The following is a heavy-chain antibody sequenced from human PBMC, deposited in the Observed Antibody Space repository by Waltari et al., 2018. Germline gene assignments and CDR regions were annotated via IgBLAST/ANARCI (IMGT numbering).Heavy chain of an antibody. V-gene: IGHV1-69*01. D-gene: IGHD3-22*01. CDR2: IIPIFGTA. CDR3: ARDLYYYDPSVREGAFDI. Sequence: QVQLVQSGAEVRKPGSSVKVSCKASGGTFSSYAISWVRQAPGQGLEWMGGIIPIFGTANYAQKFQGRVTITADESTSTAYMELSSLRSEDTAVYYCARDLYYYDPSVREGAFDIWGQGTMVTVSS. J-gene: IGHJ3*02. CDR1: GGTFSSYA.